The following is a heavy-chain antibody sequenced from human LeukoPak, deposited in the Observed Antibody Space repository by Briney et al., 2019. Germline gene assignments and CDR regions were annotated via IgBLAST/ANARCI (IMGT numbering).Heavy chain of an antibody. Sequence: SETLSLTCTVSGASISSTSYYWSWIRQSPEKGLEWIGYVYYSGTTNYNPSLKSRVTISVDTSKNQFSLKLNSVTAADTAVYYCARDRGLWFGELLDYWGPGTLVTVSS. D-gene: IGHD3-10*01. CDR2: VYYSGTT. J-gene: IGHJ4*02. CDR1: GASISSTSYY. V-gene: IGHV4-61*01. CDR3: ARDRGLWFGELLDY.